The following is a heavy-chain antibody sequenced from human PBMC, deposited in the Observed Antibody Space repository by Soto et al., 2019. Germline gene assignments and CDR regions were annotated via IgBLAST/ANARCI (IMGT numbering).Heavy chain of an antibody. Sequence: QLQLQESGPGLVKPSETMSLTCTVSGGSISSSSYYWGWIRQPPGKGLAWIGSIYYRGSTYYNPSLKSRVTLSVDTSTNQFSLKLSSVTAADTAVYYCARHVRVRCSGGSYSGGCLDYCGQGTLVTVSS. CDR2: IYYRGST. J-gene: IGHJ4*02. CDR1: GGSISSSSYY. D-gene: IGHD2-15*01. CDR3: ARHVRVRCSGGSYSGGCLDY. V-gene: IGHV4-39*01.